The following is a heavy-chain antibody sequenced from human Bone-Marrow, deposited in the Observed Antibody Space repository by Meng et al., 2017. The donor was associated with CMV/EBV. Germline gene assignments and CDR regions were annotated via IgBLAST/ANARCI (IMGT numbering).Heavy chain of an antibody. D-gene: IGHD3-22*01. CDR2: IYHRGSS. CDR3: ARSPRGGYDASGYDPYPAPFDI. Sequence: SETLSLTCDVSGGSISSVNWWSWVRQSPAKGLGWIGEIYHRGSSNYNPSLKSRVTISVDKSKNQFSLKLNSVSAADTAVYYCARSPRGGYDASGYDPYPAPFDIWGPGTLVTVSS. J-gene: IGHJ4*02. CDR1: GGSISSVNW. V-gene: IGHV4-4*02.